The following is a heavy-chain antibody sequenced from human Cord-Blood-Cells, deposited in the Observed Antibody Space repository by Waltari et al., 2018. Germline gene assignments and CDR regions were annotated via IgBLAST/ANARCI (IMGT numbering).Heavy chain of an antibody. CDR1: GFTFDDYA. CDR2: RRWNIGSV. V-gene: IGHV3-9*03. Sequence: EVQLVESGGGLVQPGRSLRLSCAASGFTFDDYAMHWVRQAPGKGREWVAGRRWNIGSVGDADSVKGRFTISRDNAKNSLYLQMNSLRAEYMALYYCAKVAGSGSYFDYWGQGTLVTVAS. CDR3: AKVAGSGSYFDY. D-gene: IGHD1-26*01. J-gene: IGHJ4*02.